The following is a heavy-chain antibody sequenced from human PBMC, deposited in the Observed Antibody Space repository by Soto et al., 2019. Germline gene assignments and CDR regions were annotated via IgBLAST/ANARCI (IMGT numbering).Heavy chain of an antibody. V-gene: IGHV3-74*01. CDR1: GFTFSSYW. D-gene: IGHD3-3*01. J-gene: IGHJ6*01. Sequence: GPLRLSCAASGFTFSSYWMHWVSQAPGKGLVWVSRINSDGSSTSYADSVKGRFTISRDNAKNTLYLQMNSLRAEDTAVYYCARDTIRPYYDFWSGYTDYYYYGMKVWGQGTTVTVCS. CDR3: ARDTIRPYYDFWSGYTDYYYYGMKV. CDR2: INSDGSST.